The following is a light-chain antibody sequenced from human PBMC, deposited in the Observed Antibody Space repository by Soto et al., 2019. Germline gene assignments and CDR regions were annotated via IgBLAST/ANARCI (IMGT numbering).Light chain of an antibody. V-gene: IGKV3-15*01. CDR3: QQYNDWPRT. J-gene: IGKJ3*01. Sequence: EIVMTQSPATLSVSPGERATLSCRASQGVSDNLAWYQQRPGQPPRLLIYGPSTRATGIPARFSGSGSGTEFTLTISSLQSEDFAVYYCQQYNDWPRTFGSGTKVDIK. CDR2: GPS. CDR1: QGVSDN.